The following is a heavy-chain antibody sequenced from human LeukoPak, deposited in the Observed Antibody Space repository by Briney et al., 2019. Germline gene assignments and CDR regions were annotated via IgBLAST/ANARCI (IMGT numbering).Heavy chain of an antibody. J-gene: IGHJ4*02. Sequence: SETLSLTCTVSGGSISSSDYCWGWIRQPPGKGLEWIGTMYHSGSTYYNPSLKSRVTISVDTSMNHFSLKVTSVTAADTAVYYCARVKITVAGPFDHWGQGTLVTVSS. CDR3: ARVKITVAGPFDH. V-gene: IGHV4-39*02. CDR2: MYHSGST. D-gene: IGHD6-19*01. CDR1: GGSISSSDYC.